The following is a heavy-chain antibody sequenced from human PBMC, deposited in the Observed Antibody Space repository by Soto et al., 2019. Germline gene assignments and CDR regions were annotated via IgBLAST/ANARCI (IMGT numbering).Heavy chain of an antibody. D-gene: IGHD3-22*01. CDR3: GKGIGDESSDYYYFYYAMDV. Sequence: EVQVLESGGGFVQPGGSLRLSCTASEFTFTNYAMSWVRQAPGKGLEWVSAISGSGSSTYYADSVKGRFTITRDNSKNTLYLPMNSVRAAATALYYCGKGIGDESSDYYYFYYAMDVWGQGTTVTVSS. CDR2: ISGSGSST. J-gene: IGHJ6*02. CDR1: EFTFTNYA. V-gene: IGHV3-23*01.